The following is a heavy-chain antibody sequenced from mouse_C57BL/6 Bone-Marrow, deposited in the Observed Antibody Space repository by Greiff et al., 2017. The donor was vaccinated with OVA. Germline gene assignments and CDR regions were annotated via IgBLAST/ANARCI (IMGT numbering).Heavy chain of an antibody. D-gene: IGHD1-1*01. CDR3: ALLLRSFTPYAMDY. Sequence: QVQLKQPGAELVMPGASVKLSCKASGYTFTSYWMHWVKQRPGQGLEWIGEIDPSDSYTNYNQKFKGKSTLTVDKSSSTAYMQLSSLTSEDSAVYYCALLLRSFTPYAMDYGGQGTSLTVSS. CDR1: GYTFTSYW. V-gene: IGHV1-69*01. J-gene: IGHJ4*01. CDR2: IDPSDSYT.